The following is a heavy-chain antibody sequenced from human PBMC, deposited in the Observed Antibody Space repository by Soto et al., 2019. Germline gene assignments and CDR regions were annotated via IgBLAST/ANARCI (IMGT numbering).Heavy chain of an antibody. J-gene: IGHJ5*02. D-gene: IGHD6-19*01. CDR2: IYYSGST. Sequence: SETQSLTCTVSGGSIISSSYYWGWIRQPPGKGLEWIGSIYYSGSTYYNPSLKSRVTISVDTSKNQFSLKLSSVTAADTAVYYCARQRDSYLAVAENWFAPWGQGTLVTVSS. V-gene: IGHV4-39*01. CDR3: ARQRDSYLAVAENWFAP. CDR1: GGSIISSSYY.